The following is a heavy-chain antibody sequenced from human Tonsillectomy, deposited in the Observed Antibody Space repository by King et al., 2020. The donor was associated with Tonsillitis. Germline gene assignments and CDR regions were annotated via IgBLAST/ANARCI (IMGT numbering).Heavy chain of an antibody. CDR3: ARIGYCSSSSCYSAFDI. CDR2: MNPNSGNA. CDR1: GYTFPSHD. Sequence: QLVQSGAEVKKPGASVKVSCKASGYTFPSHDINWVRQATGQGLEWMGWMNPNSGNAGYAQKFQGRVTMTRETSIGTAYMELSSLRSEDTAVYFCARIGYCSSSSCYSAFDIWGQGTMVAVSS. V-gene: IGHV1-8*01. D-gene: IGHD2-15*01. J-gene: IGHJ3*02.